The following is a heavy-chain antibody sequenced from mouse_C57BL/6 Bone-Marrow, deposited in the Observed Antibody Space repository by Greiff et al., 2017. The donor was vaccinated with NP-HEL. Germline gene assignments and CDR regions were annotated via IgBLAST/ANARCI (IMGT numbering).Heavy chain of an antibody. Sequence: QVQLQQSGAELMKPGASVKLSCKATGYTFTGYWIEWVKQRPGHGLEWIGEILPGSGSTNYNEKFKGKATFTADPSSNTAYMQLSSLTTEDSAIYYCARRIGITTVVATDYFDYWGQGTTLTVSS. D-gene: IGHD1-1*01. J-gene: IGHJ2*01. CDR2: ILPGSGST. V-gene: IGHV1-9*01. CDR3: ARRIGITTVVATDYFDY. CDR1: GYTFTGYW.